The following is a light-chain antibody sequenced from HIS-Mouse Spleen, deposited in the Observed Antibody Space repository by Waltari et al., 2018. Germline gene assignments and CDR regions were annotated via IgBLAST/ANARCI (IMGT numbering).Light chain of an antibody. CDR1: QSVSSN. V-gene: IGKV3-15*01. Sequence: EIVMTQSPATLSVSPGERATLSCRASQSVSSNLAWYQQKPGQAPMLLIYGASTRATGIPARFRGSGSGTEFTLTISSMQSEDFAVYYCQQYNNWPRTFGQGTKVEIK. J-gene: IGKJ1*01. CDR2: GAS. CDR3: QQYNNWPRT.